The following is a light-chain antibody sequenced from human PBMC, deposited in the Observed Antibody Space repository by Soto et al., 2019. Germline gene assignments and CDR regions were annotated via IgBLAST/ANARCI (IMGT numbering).Light chain of an antibody. CDR3: MQARQMPYT. CDR2: LGS. J-gene: IGKJ2*01. CDR1: QSLLHSNGYNY. Sequence: DIVMTQSPLSLPVTPGEPASISCRSTQSLLHSNGYNYLDWYLQKPGQSPQLLIYLGSNRASGVTDRFSGSGSGTDFTLTISRVEAEDVGVYYCMQARQMPYTFGQGTKLEIK. V-gene: IGKV2-28*01.